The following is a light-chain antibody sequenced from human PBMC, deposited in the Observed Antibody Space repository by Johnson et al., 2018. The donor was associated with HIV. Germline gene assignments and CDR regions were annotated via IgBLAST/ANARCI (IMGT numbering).Light chain of an antibody. CDR2: ENN. V-gene: IGLV1-51*01. CDR3: GTWDSSLSVFYV. Sequence: QSVLTQPPSVSAGPGQKVTISCSGSSSNIGNNYVSWYQQLPGTAPKILIYENNKRPSGIPDRFSGSMSGTSATLGITGLQTGDEADYYCGTWDSSLSVFYVFGTGTKVTVL. CDR1: SSNIGNNY. J-gene: IGLJ1*01.